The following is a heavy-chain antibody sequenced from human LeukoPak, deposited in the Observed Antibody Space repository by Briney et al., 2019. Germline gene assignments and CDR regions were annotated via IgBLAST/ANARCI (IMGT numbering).Heavy chain of an antibody. CDR2: ISSSSSYI. CDR3: AAVADYYDSSGYVDY. CDR1: GFTFSSYS. Sequence: PGGSLRLSCAASGFTFSSYSMNWVRQAPGKGLEWVSSISSSSSYIYYSDSVKGRFTISRDNAKNSLYLQMNSLRAEDTAVYYCAAVADYYDSSGYVDYWGQGTLVTVSS. J-gene: IGHJ4*02. V-gene: IGHV3-21*01. D-gene: IGHD3-22*01.